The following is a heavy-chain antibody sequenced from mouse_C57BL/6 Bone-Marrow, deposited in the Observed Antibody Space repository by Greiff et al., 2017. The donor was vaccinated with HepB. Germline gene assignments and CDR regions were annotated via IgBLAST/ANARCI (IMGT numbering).Heavy chain of an antibody. CDR1: GYAFSSSW. Sequence: QVQLQQSGPELVKPGASVKISCKASGYAFSSSWMNWVKQRPGKGLEWIGRIYPGDGDTNYNGKFKGKATLTADKSSSTAYRQLSSLTSEDSAVYFCARWGYGRSCWGQGTTLTVSS. CDR3: ARWGYGRSC. D-gene: IGHD1-1*01. J-gene: IGHJ2*01. CDR2: IYPGDGDT. V-gene: IGHV1-82*01.